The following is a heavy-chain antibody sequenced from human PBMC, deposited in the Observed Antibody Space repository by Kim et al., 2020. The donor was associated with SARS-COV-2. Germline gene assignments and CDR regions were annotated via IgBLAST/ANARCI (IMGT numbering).Heavy chain of an antibody. CDR2: INPSGGST. Sequence: ASVKVSCKASGYTFTSYYMHWVRQAPGQGLEWMGIINPSGGSTSYAQKFQGRVTMTRDTSTSTVYMELSSLRSEDTAVYYCARDPRFWSGYSSPYYFDYWGQGTLVTVSS. D-gene: IGHD3-3*01. V-gene: IGHV1-46*01. CDR3: ARDPRFWSGYSSPYYFDY. J-gene: IGHJ4*02. CDR1: GYTFTSYY.